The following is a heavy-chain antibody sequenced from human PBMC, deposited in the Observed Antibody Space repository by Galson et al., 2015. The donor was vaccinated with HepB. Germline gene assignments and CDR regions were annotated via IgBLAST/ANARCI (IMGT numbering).Heavy chain of an antibody. CDR1: GFTFSSYA. J-gene: IGHJ4*02. V-gene: IGHV3-33*08. Sequence: SLRLSCAASGFTFSSYAMHWVRQAPGKGLEWVAVIWYDGSNKYYADSVKGRFTISRDNSKNTLYLQMNSLRAEDTAVYYCARGPYYDILTGLDYWGQGTLVTVSS. CDR3: ARGPYYDILTGLDY. D-gene: IGHD3-9*01. CDR2: IWYDGSNK.